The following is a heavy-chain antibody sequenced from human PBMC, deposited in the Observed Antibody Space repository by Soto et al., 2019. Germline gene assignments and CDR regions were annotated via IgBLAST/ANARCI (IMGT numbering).Heavy chain of an antibody. V-gene: IGHV3-74*01. CDR1: GFAFSSYW. CDR2: IDPYETGI. Sequence: GGSLRLSCAASGFAFSSYWMHWVRQAPGKGLVWVSRIDPYETGINYADSVKGRFTISRDNAKNTLYLQMNSLRAEDTAVYYCTSDTFGDRDSWGQGTLVTVSS. CDR3: TSDTFGDRDS. J-gene: IGHJ4*02. D-gene: IGHD2-21*01.